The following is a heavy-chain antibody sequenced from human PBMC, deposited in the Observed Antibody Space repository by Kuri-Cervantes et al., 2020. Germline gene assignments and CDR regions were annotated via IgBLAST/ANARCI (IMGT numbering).Heavy chain of an antibody. CDR3: ARGSFGYSYGYRYFDY. V-gene: IGHV1-8*01. CDR1: GYTFTSYD. D-gene: IGHD5-18*01. CDR2: MNPNSGNT. Sequence: ASVKVSCKASGYTFTSYDINWVRQATGQGLEWMGWMNPNSGNTGYAQKFQGRVTMTRNTSISTAYMELSSLRSEDTAVYYCARGSFGYSYGYRYFDYWGQGTLVTVSS. J-gene: IGHJ4*02.